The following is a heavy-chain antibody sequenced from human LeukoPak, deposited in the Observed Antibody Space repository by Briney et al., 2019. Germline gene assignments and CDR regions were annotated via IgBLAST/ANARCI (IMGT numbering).Heavy chain of an antibody. J-gene: IGHJ6*03. CDR3: ARGPYASGSYGRRGWVHYMDV. CDR2: ISSSGSTI. CDR1: GFTFSSYE. D-gene: IGHD3-10*01. V-gene: IGHV3-48*03. Sequence: GGSLRLSCAASGFTFSSYEMNWARQAPGKGLEWVSYISSSGSTIYYADSVKGRFTISRDNAKNSLYLQMNSLRAEDTAVYYCARGPYASGSYGRRGWVHYMDVWDKGTTVTVSS.